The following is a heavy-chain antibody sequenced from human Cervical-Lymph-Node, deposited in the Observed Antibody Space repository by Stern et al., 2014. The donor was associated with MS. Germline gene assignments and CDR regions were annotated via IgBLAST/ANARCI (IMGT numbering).Heavy chain of an antibody. J-gene: IGHJ4*02. CDR3: ARDPRRLIAAAGNFDY. CDR2: INPNSGGT. V-gene: IGHV1-2*06. Sequence: QVQLMQSGAEVKKPGASVKVSCKASGYTFTGYYMHWVRQAPGQGLEWMGRINPNSGGTNYAQKFQGRVTMTRDTSISTAYMELSRLRSDDTAVYYCARDPRRLIAAAGNFDYWGQGTLVTVSS. CDR1: GYTFTGYY. D-gene: IGHD6-13*01.